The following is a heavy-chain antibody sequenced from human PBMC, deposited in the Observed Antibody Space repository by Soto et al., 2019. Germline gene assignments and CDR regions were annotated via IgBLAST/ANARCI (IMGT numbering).Heavy chain of an antibody. V-gene: IGHV3-33*01. CDR2: IWYDGSNK. Sequence: GVSLRLSCAASGATFSSYGMHWVRQALGKGLEWVAVIWYDGSNKYYADSVKGRFTISRDNSKNTLYLRMNSLRAEDTAVYYCARGEAGRLPGGYWGQGTLVTVS. CDR1: GATFSSYG. J-gene: IGHJ4*02. D-gene: IGHD6-25*01. CDR3: ARGEAGRLPGGY.